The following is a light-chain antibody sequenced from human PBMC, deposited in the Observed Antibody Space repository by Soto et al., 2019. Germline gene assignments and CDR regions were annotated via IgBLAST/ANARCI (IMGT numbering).Light chain of an antibody. CDR1: SSDVGGYNY. J-gene: IGLJ1*01. Sequence: QSVLTQPASVSGSPGQSITISCTGTSSDVGGYNYVSWYQHHPGKAPKLMIYDVSNRPSGVSNRFSGSKSGNTASLTISGLQPEDEADYYCCSYTTSTPRQLVFGPGTKVTVL. CDR2: DVS. CDR3: CSYTTSTPRQLV. V-gene: IGLV2-14*03.